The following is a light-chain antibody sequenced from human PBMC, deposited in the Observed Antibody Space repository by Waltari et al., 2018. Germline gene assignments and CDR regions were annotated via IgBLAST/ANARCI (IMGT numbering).Light chain of an antibody. V-gene: IGKV1-39*01. Sequence: DIQMTQSPSSLSASVGDRVTITCRAGQNVGRYLNWYQQKPGKDPQVLISAASSLQSGVPPRFSGSVSGTDFTHTISSLQPEDFATYYCQQSDSAPWTFGQGTKGEVK. CDR1: QNVGRY. CDR2: AAS. J-gene: IGKJ1*01. CDR3: QQSDSAPWT.